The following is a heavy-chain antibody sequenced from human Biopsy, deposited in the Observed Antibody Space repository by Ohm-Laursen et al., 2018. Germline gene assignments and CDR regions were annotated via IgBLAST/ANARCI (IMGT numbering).Heavy chain of an antibody. J-gene: IGHJ4*02. CDR3: AADINVWNVNY. D-gene: IGHD1-1*01. CDR1: GGTFGNYA. Sequence: GSSVKVSCKVSGGTFGNYAISWVRQAPGKGLEWMGGFAPENGKTVYAQNFQARVSMTEDTSTDTAYMELRSLRSEDTAVYYCAADINVWNVNYWGQGTQVTVSS. V-gene: IGHV1-24*01. CDR2: FAPENGKT.